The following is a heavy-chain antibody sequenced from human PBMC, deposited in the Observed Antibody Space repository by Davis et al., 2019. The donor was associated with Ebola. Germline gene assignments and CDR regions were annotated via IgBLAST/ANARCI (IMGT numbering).Heavy chain of an antibody. Sequence: PSETLSLTCTVSGGSISSGGYYWSWIRQPPGKGLEWIGEIYHSGSTNYNPSLKSRVTISVDKSKNQFSPKLSSVTAADTAVYYCARGGVSGELYFYWGQGTLVTVSS. CDR3: ARGGVSGELYFY. CDR2: IYHSGST. J-gene: IGHJ4*02. V-gene: IGHV4-39*07. CDR1: GGSISSGGYY. D-gene: IGHD3-16*01.